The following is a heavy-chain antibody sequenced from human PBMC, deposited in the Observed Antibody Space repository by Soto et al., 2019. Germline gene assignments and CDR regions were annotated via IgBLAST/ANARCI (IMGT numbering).Heavy chain of an antibody. V-gene: IGHV4-59*01. CDR2: VYYTGSS. D-gene: IGHD3-10*01. J-gene: IGHJ5*02. CDR1: GGSISTYY. Sequence: QVQLQESGPGLVKPSETLSLTCTVSGGSISTYYWTWIRQPPGKGLQWIGNVYYTGSSKYNPSLKSRVTISVDRSKNQFSLKLSSVPAADTAVYYCARVWFGGENWFDPWGQGTLVTVSS. CDR3: ARVWFGGENWFDP.